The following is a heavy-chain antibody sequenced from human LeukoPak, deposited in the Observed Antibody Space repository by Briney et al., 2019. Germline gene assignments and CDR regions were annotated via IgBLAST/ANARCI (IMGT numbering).Heavy chain of an antibody. CDR2: IWYDGSNK. V-gene: IGHV3-33*01. J-gene: IGHJ6*04. D-gene: IGHD2-21*01. CDR1: GFTFSSYG. CDR3: ARGGAYCGGECYFLPYYYYGMDV. Sequence: PGGSLRLSCAASGFTFSSYGMHWVRQAPGKGPEWVAVIWYDGSNKYYADSVKGRFTISRDNSKNTLYLQMNSLRAEDTAVYYCARGGAYCGGECYFLPYYYYGMDVWGKGTTVTVSS.